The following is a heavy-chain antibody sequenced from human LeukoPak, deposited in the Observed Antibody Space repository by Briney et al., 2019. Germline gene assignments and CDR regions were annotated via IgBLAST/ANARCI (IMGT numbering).Heavy chain of an antibody. CDR3: ARSITLVRGVIIGYYYMDV. CDR2: IYHSGST. D-gene: IGHD3-10*01. CDR1: GYSISSGYY. V-gene: IGHV4-38-2*02. J-gene: IGHJ6*03. Sequence: SETLSLTCTVSGYSISSGYYWGWIRQPPGKGWEWIGTIYHSGSTYYNPSLKSRVTISLDTSMNKFSLKLISVTAADTAVYYCARSITLVRGVIIGYYYMDVWGKGTTVTVSS.